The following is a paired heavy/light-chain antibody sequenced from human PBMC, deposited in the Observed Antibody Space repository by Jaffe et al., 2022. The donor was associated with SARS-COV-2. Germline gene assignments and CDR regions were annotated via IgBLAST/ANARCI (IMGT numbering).Heavy chain of an antibody. J-gene: IGHJ4*02. V-gene: IGHV4-59*01. D-gene: IGHD3-9*01. Sequence: QVQLQESGPGLVKPSETLSLTCTVSGGSISNYYWSWIRQPPGKGLEWIGYIYYSGSTNYNPSLKSRITISVDTSKNQFSLRLSSVTAADAAVYYCARSGYDVSTGYSGALENWGQGTLVTVSS. CDR2: IYYSGST. CDR1: GGSISNYY. CDR3: ARSGYDVSTGYSGALEN.
Light chain of an antibody. V-gene: IGKV3-11*01. CDR3: HRRNDWP. Sequence: EIVLTQSPATLSLSPGERATLSCRASQSVTSHLAWYQQKPGQAPRLLIYDASYRAAGIPARFSGSGSGTDFTLTISSLEPEDFAVYYCHRRNDWPFGQGTRLDIK. J-gene: IGKJ5*01. CDR2: DAS. CDR1: QSVTSH.